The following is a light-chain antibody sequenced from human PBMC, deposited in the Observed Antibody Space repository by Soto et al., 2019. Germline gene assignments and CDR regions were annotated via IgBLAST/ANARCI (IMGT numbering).Light chain of an antibody. J-gene: IGLJ1*01. V-gene: IGLV2-14*01. CDR3: CSYSSSSTYV. Sequence: QSVLTQPASVSGSPGQSSTISCTGTSSDVGGYNYVSWYQQHPGKAPKLMIYDVSNRPSGVSNRFSGSKSGNTASLTISGLQAEDEADYYCCSYSSSSTYVFGTGTKVTFL. CDR2: DVS. CDR1: SSDVGGYNY.